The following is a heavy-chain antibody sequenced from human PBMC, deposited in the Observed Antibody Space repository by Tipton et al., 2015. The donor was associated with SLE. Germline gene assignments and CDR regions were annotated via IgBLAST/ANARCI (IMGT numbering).Heavy chain of an antibody. D-gene: IGHD3-22*01. CDR3: ARARITMMQGFYYFDN. CDR1: GDSITTGGYS. J-gene: IGHJ4*02. V-gene: IGHV4-31*02. CDR2: IYYSGNT. Sequence: LRLSCGVSGDSITTGGYSWSWIRQQPGRGLQWIGYIYYSGNTFYNPSLESRVVISRDTSENQFSLKLRSVTAADTAVYYCARARITMMQGFYYFDNWGQGTLVTVSS.